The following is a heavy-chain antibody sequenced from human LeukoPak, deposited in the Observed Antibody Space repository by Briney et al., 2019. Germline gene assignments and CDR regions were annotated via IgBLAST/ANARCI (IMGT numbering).Heavy chain of an antibody. CDR3: ARGSVALGQTYYTSYEMDV. CDR1: GFPFRTYA. D-gene: IGHD1/OR15-1a*01. J-gene: IGHJ6*02. CDR2: IWYDGSNQ. Sequence: GESLTLSCAASGFPFRTYAMNWVRQAPGKGLEWVAVIWYDGSNQYYADSVTGRFTITRDDSENTLYLQMSSLRAEDTAVYFCARGSVALGQTYYTSYEMDVWGQGTTVIVSS. V-gene: IGHV3-33*01.